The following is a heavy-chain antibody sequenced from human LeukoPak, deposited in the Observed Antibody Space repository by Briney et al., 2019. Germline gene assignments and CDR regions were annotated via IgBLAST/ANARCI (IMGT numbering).Heavy chain of an antibody. CDR2: IIPIFGTA. V-gene: IGHV1-69*01. CDR3: ARDAMDYYYMDV. D-gene: IGHD5-24*01. CDR1: GGTFSSYA. J-gene: IGHJ6*03. Sequence: SVKVSCKASGGTFSSYAISWVRQAPGQGLEWMGGIIPIFGTANYAQKFQGRVTITADESTSTAYMELSSLRSDDTAVYYCARDAMDYYYMDVWGKGTTVTVSS.